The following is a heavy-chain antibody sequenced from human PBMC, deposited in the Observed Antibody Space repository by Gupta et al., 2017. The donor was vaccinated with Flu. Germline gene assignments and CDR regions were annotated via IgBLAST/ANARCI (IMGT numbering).Heavy chain of an antibody. CDR2: NSGSGGSK. D-gene: IGHD6-19*01. Sequence: GFTFSSYAMSWVGQAPGKGLEWVSANSGSGGSKYYEDHGKGRVTISRDNSKNTLYLQMNSLRAEDTAVYYCAKIWAQWRVGSRPDDWGQGTLVTVSS. J-gene: IGHJ4*02. CDR3: AKIWAQWRVGSRPDD. CDR1: GFTFSSYA. V-gene: IGHV3-23*01.